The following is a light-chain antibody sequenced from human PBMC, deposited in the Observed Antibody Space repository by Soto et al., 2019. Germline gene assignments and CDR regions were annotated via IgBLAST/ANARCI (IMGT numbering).Light chain of an antibody. CDR3: QKYNSAPLT. Sequence: ATQMTQSPSSLSASVGDRITITCRASRDIGSDLSWYQQKPGKAPKVLIYDASSLESGVPSRFSGSGSGTEFTLTISSLQPEDVAAYYCQKYNSAPLTFGGGTKVDIK. J-gene: IGKJ4*01. CDR2: DAS. CDR1: RDIGSD. V-gene: IGKV1-13*02.